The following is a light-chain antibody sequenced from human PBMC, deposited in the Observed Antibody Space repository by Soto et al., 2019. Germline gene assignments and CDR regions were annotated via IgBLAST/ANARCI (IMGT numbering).Light chain of an antibody. J-gene: IGKJ1*01. V-gene: IGKV3-15*01. CDR3: QQYNNWPRT. CDR2: GAS. Sequence: DIEMTQSPATLSVSPGDRATLSCRASQTVNSNLAWYQQKPGQAPRLLIYGASTRATGIPARFSGSGSGTEFTLSISSLQSEDFAVYYCQQYNNWPRTFGQGTKVDIK. CDR1: QTVNSN.